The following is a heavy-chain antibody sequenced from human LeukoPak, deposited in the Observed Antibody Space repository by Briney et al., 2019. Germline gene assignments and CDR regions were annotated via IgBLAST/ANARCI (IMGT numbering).Heavy chain of an antibody. Sequence: GGSLRLSCATSGFTVSFNYMTWVRQAPGKGLEWVSVIYSGGHTDYADSVKGRFTISRDRSKNTLYLQMNSLRAEDTAVYYCARRYSEYSSSSAWSGWFDPWGQGTLVTVSS. V-gene: IGHV3-66*01. CDR2: IYSGGHT. CDR3: ARRYSEYSSSSAWSGWFDP. CDR1: GFTVSFNY. J-gene: IGHJ5*02. D-gene: IGHD6-6*01.